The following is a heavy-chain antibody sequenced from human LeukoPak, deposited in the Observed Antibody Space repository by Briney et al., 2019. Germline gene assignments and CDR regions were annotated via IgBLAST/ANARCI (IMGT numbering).Heavy chain of an antibody. J-gene: IGHJ5*02. CDR1: GFTFDDYA. Sequence: PGGSLRLSCAASGFTFDDYAMHWVRQAPGKGLEWVSGISGSGGSTYYADSVKGRFTISRDNSKNALYLQMNSLRAEDTAVYYCALLYLDNWFDPWGQGTLVTVSS. CDR2: ISGSGGST. CDR3: ALLYLDNWFDP. V-gene: IGHV3-23*01.